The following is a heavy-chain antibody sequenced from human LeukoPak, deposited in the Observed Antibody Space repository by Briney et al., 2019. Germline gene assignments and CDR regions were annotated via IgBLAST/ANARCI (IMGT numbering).Heavy chain of an antibody. CDR2: INRDGSEK. V-gene: IGHV3-7*02. CDR1: GFTFSSYW. J-gene: IGHJ3*02. CDR3: ATMVGPPAFDI. Sequence: GGSLRLSCAASGFTFSSYWMSWVRQAPGKGLEWVANINRDGSEKYYVDSVKGRFTISRDNAKNSLYLQMNSLRAEDTAVYYCATMVGPPAFDIWGQGTMVTVSS. D-gene: IGHD4-23*01.